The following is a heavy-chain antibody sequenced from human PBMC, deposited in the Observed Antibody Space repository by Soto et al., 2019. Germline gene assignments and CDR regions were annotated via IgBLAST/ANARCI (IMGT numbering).Heavy chain of an antibody. CDR3: ARRSYYGSGRPFDY. Sequence: SETLSLTCTVSGGSIGSGGYYWSWIRQHPGKGLEWIGYIYYSGSTYYNPSLKSRVTISVDTSKNQFSLKLSSVTAADTAVYYCARRSYYGSGRPFDYWGQGXLVTVYS. CDR1: GGSIGSGGYY. J-gene: IGHJ4*01. D-gene: IGHD3-10*01. V-gene: IGHV4-31*03. CDR2: IYYSGST.